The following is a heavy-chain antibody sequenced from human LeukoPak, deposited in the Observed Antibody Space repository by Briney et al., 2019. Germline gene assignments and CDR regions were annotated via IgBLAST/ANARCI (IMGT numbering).Heavy chain of an antibody. D-gene: IGHD3-10*01. J-gene: IGHJ4*02. CDR2: IIPIFGTA. CDR1: GGTFSSYA. Sequence: ASVKVSCKASGGTFSSYAISWVRQAPGQGLEWMGGIIPIFGTANYAQKFQGRVTITADESTSTAYMELSSLRSEDTAVYYCARDNSFHGTYGSGSYYPYWGQGTLVTVSS. CDR3: ARDNSFHGTYGSGSYYPY. V-gene: IGHV1-69*01.